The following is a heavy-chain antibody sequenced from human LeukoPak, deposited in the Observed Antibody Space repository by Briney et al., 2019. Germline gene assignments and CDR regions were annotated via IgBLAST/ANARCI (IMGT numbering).Heavy chain of an antibody. CDR3: TREYGFMTTVFHAFDI. J-gene: IGHJ3*02. V-gene: IGHV4-39*07. D-gene: IGHD4-17*01. Sequence: SETLSLTCTVSGGSISSSSSYWGWIRQPPGRGLEWTGTIYYNANTYYNMSLKSRVTISVDTSKNQFSLKLSSVTAADTAIYYCTREYGFMTTVFHAFDIWGQGTMVTVSS. CDR2: IYYNANT. CDR1: GGSISSSSSY.